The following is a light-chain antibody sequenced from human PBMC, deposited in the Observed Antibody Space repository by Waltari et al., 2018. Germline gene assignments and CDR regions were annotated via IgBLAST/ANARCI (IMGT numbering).Light chain of an antibody. CDR1: QGISNS. V-gene: IGKV1-27*01. Sequence: DIQLTQSPSSLSKSVGDRVTITCRVSQGISNSLAWYQQKPGKIPTLLIYTASTFQSGVPSRFSGSGSGTDFTLTISSLQPEYVATYYCQQYNSAPITFGPVTRLEIE. CDR3: QQYNSAPIT. CDR2: TAS. J-gene: IGKJ5*01.